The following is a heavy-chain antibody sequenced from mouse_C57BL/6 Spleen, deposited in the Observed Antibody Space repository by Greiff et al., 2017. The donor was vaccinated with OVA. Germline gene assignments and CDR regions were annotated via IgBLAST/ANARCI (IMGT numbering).Heavy chain of an antibody. CDR1: GYTFTSYW. V-gene: IGHV1-64*01. CDR3: ASPGGNYCSSYDFDY. J-gene: IGHJ2*01. CDR2: IHPNSGST. D-gene: IGHD1-1*01. Sequence: QVQLQQPGAELVKPGASVKLSCKASGYTFTSYWMHWVKQRPGQGLEWIGMIHPNSGSTNYNEKLKSKATLTVDNSSSTAYIQLSSLTSEDSAFYYCASPGGNYCSSYDFDYWGQGTTLTVSS.